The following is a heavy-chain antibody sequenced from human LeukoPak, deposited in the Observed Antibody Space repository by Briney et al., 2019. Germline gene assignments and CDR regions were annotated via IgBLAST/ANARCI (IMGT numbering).Heavy chain of an antibody. CDR3: ARGGLRYCSGGSCYDY. Sequence: PSETLSLTCTVSGGSISSYYWSWIRQPAGKGLEWIGRIYTSGSTNYNPSLKSRVTISVDTSKNQFSLKLSSVTAADTAVYYCARGGLRYCSGGSCYDYWGQGTLVTVSS. D-gene: IGHD2-15*01. J-gene: IGHJ4*02. CDR2: IYTSGST. V-gene: IGHV4-4*07. CDR1: GGSISSYY.